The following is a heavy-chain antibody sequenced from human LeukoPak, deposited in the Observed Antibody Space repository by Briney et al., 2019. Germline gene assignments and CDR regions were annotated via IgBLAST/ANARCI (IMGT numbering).Heavy chain of an antibody. V-gene: IGHV3-15*01. CDR3: ITEPHDYGDFTFGY. D-gene: IGHD4-17*01. CDR2: ISSKSDGGTT. J-gene: IGHJ4*02. Sequence: GGSLRLSCGASGLAFKNVWMSWVRQAPGKGLEWVGRISSKSDGGTTDYAAPVKGRFTISRDDSTNTLSLQMSGLKAEDTALYFCITEPHDYGDFTFGYWGQGTLVTVSS. CDR1: GLAFKNVW.